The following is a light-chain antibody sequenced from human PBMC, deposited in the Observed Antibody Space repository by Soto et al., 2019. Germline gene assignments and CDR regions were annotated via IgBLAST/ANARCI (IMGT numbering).Light chain of an antibody. V-gene: IGLV1-44*01. CDR2: YTN. J-gene: IGLJ3*02. CDR1: SSNIGSNT. Sequence: QSVLTQPPSASGTPGQRVTISCSGSSSNIGSNTVNWYQQLPGTAPKLLIYYTNQRPSGVPDRFSGSKSGTSASLAISGLQSEDEAHYYCAAWDDSLNGRVFGGGTKVTVL. CDR3: AAWDDSLNGRV.